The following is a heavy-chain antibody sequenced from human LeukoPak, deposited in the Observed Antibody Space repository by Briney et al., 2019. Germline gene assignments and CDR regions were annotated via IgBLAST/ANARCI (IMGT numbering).Heavy chain of an antibody. D-gene: IGHD1-26*01. CDR1: GGTFSSYA. CDR2: IIPIFGTA. V-gene: IGHV1-69*13. CDR3: ARGSYSLDAFDI. J-gene: IGHJ3*02. Sequence: SVKVSCKASGGTFSSYAICWVRPAPGQGLEWVGGIIPIFGTANYAQKFQGRVTITADESTSTAYMELSSLRSEDTAVYYCARGSYSLDAFDIWGQGTMVTVSS.